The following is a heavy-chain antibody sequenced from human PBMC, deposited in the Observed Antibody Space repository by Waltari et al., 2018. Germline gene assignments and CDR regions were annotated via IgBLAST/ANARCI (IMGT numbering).Heavy chain of an antibody. CDR3: ASALDDYNDSQYFQR. V-gene: IGHV4-39*01. D-gene: IGHD4-17*01. Sequence: LQLQESGPGLVKTSETLSLTCTVSSGSIRTSSYYWGWIRQPPGKGLEWIGNIYFSGNPYYNPSLKSRVTITLDTFKNQFSLKLTSVGAADTAVYYWASALDDYNDSQYFQRWGQGTLVTVSS. CDR2: IYFSGNP. J-gene: IGHJ1*01. CDR1: SGSIRTSSYY.